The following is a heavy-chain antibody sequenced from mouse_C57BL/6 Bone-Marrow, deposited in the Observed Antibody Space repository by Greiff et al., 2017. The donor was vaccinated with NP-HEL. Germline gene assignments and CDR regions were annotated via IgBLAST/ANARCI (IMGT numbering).Heavy chain of an antibody. Sequence: DVKLQESGPELVKPGASVKIPCKASGYTFTDYNMDWVKQSHGKSLEWIGDINPNNGGTIYNQKFKGKATLTVDKSSSTAYMELRSLTSEDTAVYYCARWGGGVSYWGQGTLVTVSA. CDR1: GYTFTDYN. CDR2: INPNNGGT. J-gene: IGHJ3*01. CDR3: ARWGGGVSY. V-gene: IGHV1-18*01.